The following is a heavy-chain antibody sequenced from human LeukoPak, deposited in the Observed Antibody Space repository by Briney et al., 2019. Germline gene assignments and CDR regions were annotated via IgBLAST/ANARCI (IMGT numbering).Heavy chain of an antibody. Sequence: ISYDGSNKYYADSVKGRFTISRDNSKNTLYLQMSSLRAGDTALYYCAKDSMVRGKYYFDCWGQGTLVTVSS. CDR3: AKDSMVRGKYYFDC. J-gene: IGHJ4*02. D-gene: IGHD3-10*01. V-gene: IGHV3-30*18. CDR2: ISYDGSNK.